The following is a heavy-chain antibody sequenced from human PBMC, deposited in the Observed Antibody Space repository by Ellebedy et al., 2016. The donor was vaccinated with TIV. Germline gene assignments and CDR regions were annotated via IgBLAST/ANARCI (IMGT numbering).Heavy chain of an antibody. CDR2: VNHNGEIT. J-gene: IGHJ5*02. V-gene: IGHV4-34*01. Sequence: MPSETLSLTCAVYGGSLQSKYWTWIRQPPGKGLEWIGEVNHNGEITNYNPSLKSPFTISLDTSKNQIFLTLSSVTAADTAVYYCARSQNYFDPWGQGTLVTVSS. D-gene: IGHD1-7*01. CDR3: ARSQNYFDP. CDR1: GGSLQSKY.